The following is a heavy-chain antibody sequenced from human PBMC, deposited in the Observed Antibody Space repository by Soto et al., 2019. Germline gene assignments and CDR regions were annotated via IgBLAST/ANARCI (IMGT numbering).Heavy chain of an antibody. CDR3: ARDKIAAAALPGVNTYHYYHYYGMDV. CDR2: INPSGGST. CDR1: GYTFTSYY. D-gene: IGHD6-13*01. Sequence: ASVKVSCKASGYTFTSYYMHWVRQAPGQGLEWMGIINPSGGSTSYAQKFQGRVTMTRDTSTSTVYMELSSLRSEDTAVYYCARDKIAAAALPGVNTYHYYHYYGMDVWGQGTTVTVSS. V-gene: IGHV1-46*01. J-gene: IGHJ6*02.